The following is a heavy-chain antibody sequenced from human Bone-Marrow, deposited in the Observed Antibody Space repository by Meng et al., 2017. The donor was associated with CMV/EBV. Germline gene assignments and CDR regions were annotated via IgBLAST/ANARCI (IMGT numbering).Heavy chain of an antibody. CDR2: INPNSGGT. D-gene: IGHD3-3*01. V-gene: IGHV1-2*02. CDR3: AREWVRRRFLEWFKWFDP. Sequence: ASAKVSCKASGYTFTGYYMHWVRQAPGQGLEWMGWINPNSGGTNYAQKFQGRVTMTRDTSISTAYMELSRLRSDDTAVYYCAREWVRRRFLEWFKWFDPWGQGTRVTVSS. CDR1: GYTFTGYY. J-gene: IGHJ5*02.